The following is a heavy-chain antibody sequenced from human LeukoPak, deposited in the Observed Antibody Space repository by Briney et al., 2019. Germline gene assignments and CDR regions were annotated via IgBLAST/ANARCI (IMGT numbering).Heavy chain of an antibody. CDR2: IYYSGST. D-gene: IGHD5-18*01. Sequence: SETLSLTCTVSGGSISSYYWSWIRQPPGKGLEWIGYIYYSGSTNYNPSLKSRVTISVDTSKNRFSLKLSSVTAADTAVYYCARESYSYGFPYYYYMDVRGKGTTVTVSS. CDR1: GGSISSYY. V-gene: IGHV4-59*01. J-gene: IGHJ6*03. CDR3: ARESYSYGFPYYYYMDV.